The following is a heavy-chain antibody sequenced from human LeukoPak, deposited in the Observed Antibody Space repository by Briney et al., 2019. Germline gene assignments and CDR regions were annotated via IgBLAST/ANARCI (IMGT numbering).Heavy chain of an antibody. V-gene: IGHV3-33*01. CDR1: GFTFNSYG. D-gene: IGHD3-16*01. CDR2: IWYDGGNK. CDR3: ARVNTNYYVPVNYGMDV. Sequence: GRSLRLSCAASGFTFNSYGMHWVRQAPGQGLEWVALIWYDGGNKYYADSVKGRFTISRDNSQNTLYLQMNSLRAEDTAVYYCARVNTNYYVPVNYGMDVWGQGTTVTVSS. J-gene: IGHJ6*02.